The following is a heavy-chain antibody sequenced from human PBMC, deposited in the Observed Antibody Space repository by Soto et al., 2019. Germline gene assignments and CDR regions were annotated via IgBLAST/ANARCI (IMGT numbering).Heavy chain of an antibody. CDR1: CCPGRSFGFP. J-gene: IGHJ4*02. V-gene: IGHV4-30-2*05. D-gene: IGHD3-3*01. CDR3: ARAPVGLDTISYFDY. Sequence: PAFPCTVSCCPGRSFGFPWALVRRPPGKGLEWIGYIYNGGSTYYRPSLESRMHMSLDATRNHYSLRLTSVTAADTAVYFCARAPVGLDTISYFDYWGQGKLVTVSS. CDR2: IYNGGST.